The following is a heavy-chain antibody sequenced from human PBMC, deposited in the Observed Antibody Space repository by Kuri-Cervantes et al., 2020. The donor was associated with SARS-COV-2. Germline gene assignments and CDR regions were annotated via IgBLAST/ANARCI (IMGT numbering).Heavy chain of an antibody. V-gene: IGHV4-34*01. CDR1: GGSFSGYY. CDR2: INHSGST. D-gene: IGHD6-6*01. CDR3: ARGDGRAARLVY. Sequence: SETLSLTCAVYGGSFSGYYWSWIRQPPGKGLEWIGEINHSGSTNYNPPLKSRVTISVDTSKNQFSLKLSSVTAADTAVYYCARGDGRAARLVYWGQGTLVTVSS. J-gene: IGHJ4*02.